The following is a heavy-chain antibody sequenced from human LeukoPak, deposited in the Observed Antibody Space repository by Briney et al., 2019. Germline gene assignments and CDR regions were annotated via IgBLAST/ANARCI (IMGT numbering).Heavy chain of an antibody. CDR1: GGSFSGYY. V-gene: IGHV4-34*01. CDR3: ARGLSDLGETHPYYYMDV. D-gene: IGHD3-16*01. J-gene: IGHJ6*03. CDR2: IDHSGST. Sequence: SETLSLTCAVYGGSFSGYYWSWIRQPPGKGLEWIGEIDHSGSTNYNPSLKSRVTISVDTSKNQFSLKLSSVTAADTAVYYCARGLSDLGETHPYYYMDVWGKGTTVTVSS.